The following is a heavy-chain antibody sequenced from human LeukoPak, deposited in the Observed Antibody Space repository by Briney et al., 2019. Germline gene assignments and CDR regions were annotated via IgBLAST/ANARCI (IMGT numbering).Heavy chain of an antibody. D-gene: IGHD3-22*01. CDR1: GYTFTDYY. CDR2: INPDSGGT. Sequence: ASVKVSCKASGYTFTDYYMHWVRQAPGQGLEWMGWINPDSGGTGYAQKFQGRVTMTRNTSISTAWMELSRLRSDDTAVYYCARGDYYDSRGFRWWGQGTLVTVSS. J-gene: IGHJ4*02. CDR3: ARGDYYDSRGFRW. V-gene: IGHV1-2*02.